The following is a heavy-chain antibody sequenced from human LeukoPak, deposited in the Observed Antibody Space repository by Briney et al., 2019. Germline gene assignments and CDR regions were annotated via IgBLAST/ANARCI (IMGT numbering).Heavy chain of an antibody. CDR3: ARLRGLVSLV. Sequence: SETLSLTCAVYGGSFSGYYWSWIRQPPGKGLEWIGEINHSGSTNYNPSLKSRVTISVDTSKNQFSLKLSSVTAADTAVYYCARLRGLVSLVWGQGTLVTVSS. CDR1: GGSFSGYY. J-gene: IGHJ4*02. V-gene: IGHV4-34*01. D-gene: IGHD2-15*01. CDR2: INHSGST.